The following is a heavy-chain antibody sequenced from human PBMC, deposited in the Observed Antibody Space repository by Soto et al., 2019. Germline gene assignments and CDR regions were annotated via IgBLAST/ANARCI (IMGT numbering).Heavy chain of an antibody. CDR1: GGSISSYY. J-gene: IGHJ6*03. Sequence: SETLSLTCTVSGGSISSYYWSWIRQPPGKGMEWIGYIYYSGSTNYNPSLKSRVTISVDTSKNQFSLKLSSVTAADTAVYYCARGIPDYYGSGSVLNYYYMDVWGKGTTVTVSS. V-gene: IGHV4-59*01. CDR3: ARGIPDYYGSGSVLNYYYMDV. D-gene: IGHD3-10*01. CDR2: IYYSGST.